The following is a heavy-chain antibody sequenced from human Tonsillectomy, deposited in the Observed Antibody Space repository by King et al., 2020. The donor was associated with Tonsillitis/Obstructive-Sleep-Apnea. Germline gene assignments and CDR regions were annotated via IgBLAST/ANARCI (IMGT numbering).Heavy chain of an antibody. CDR1: GGTFSSYA. Sequence: QLVQSGAEVKKPGSSVKVSCKASGGTFSSYAISWGRQAPGQGLVWMGGIIPLFGSANYAQKFQGRVTITADESTSTAYMELSRLRSEDTAVYYCARDGPADYGDYVPFDYWGQGTLVTVSS. CDR3: ARDGPADYGDYVPFDY. CDR2: IIPLFGSA. D-gene: IGHD4-17*01. J-gene: IGHJ4*02. V-gene: IGHV1-69*01.